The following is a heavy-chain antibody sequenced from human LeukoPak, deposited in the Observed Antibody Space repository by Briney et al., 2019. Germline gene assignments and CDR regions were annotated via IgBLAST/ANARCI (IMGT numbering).Heavy chain of an antibody. D-gene: IGHD6-13*01. J-gene: IGHJ3*02. V-gene: IGHV3-13*01. CDR1: GFTFSTYD. CDR3: ARAPIAAAGHAFDI. Sequence: PGGSLRLSCAAPGFTFSTYDIHWVRQATGKGLDWVSAIDTTGYTYYAGSVKGRFTISRENAKNSLYLQMNSLRAEDTALYYCARAPIAAAGHAFDIWGQGTMVTVSS. CDR2: IDTTGYT.